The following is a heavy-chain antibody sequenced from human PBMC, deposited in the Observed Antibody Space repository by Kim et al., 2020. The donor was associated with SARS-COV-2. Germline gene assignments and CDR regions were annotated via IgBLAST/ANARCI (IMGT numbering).Heavy chain of an antibody. D-gene: IGHD2-21*02. V-gene: IGHV3-30*18. Sequence: GGSLRLSCAASGFTFSSYGMHWVRQAPGKGLEWVAVISYDGSNKYYADSVKGRFTISRDNSKNTLYLQMNSLRAEDTAVYYCAKEEHIVVVTAYSYLDYWGQGTLVTVSS. J-gene: IGHJ4*02. CDR2: ISYDGSNK. CDR3: AKEEHIVVVTAYSYLDY. CDR1: GFTFSSYG.